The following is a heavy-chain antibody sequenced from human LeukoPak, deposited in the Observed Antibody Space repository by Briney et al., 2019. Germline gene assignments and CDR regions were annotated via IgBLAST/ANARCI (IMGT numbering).Heavy chain of an antibody. CDR3: TRMRVGATEVDY. D-gene: IGHD1-26*01. CDR2: IRSKAYGGTT. V-gene: IGHV3-49*02. Sequence: SWVRQAPGKGLEWVGFIRSKAYGGTTEYAASVKGRFTISRDDSKSIAYLQMNSLKTEDTAVYYCTRMRVGATEVDYWGQGTLVTVSS. J-gene: IGHJ4*02.